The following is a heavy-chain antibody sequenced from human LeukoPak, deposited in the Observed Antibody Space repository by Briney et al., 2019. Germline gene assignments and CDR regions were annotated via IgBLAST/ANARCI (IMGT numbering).Heavy chain of an antibody. CDR1: GGTLSSYA. CDR2: IIPIFGTT. CDR3: AREDCSGGSCYYGGPFDY. V-gene: IGHV1-69*05. J-gene: IGHJ4*02. D-gene: IGHD2-15*01. Sequence: SVKVSCKASGGTLSSYAITWVRQAPGQGLEWMGRIIPIFGTTKYAQKFQGRVTITTDESTSTTYMDLSSLRSEDTAVYYCAREDCSGGSCYYGGPFDYWGQGTLVTVSS.